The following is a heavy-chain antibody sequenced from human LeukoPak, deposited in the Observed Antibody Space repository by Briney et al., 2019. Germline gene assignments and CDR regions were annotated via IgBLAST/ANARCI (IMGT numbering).Heavy chain of an antibody. CDR1: GFTFSNAW. CDR3: TTPPFDP. CDR2: IKSKTGGGTT. Sequence: GGSLRLSCAASGFTFSNAWMSWVRQAPGKGLEWVGRIKSKTGGGTTDYAAPVKGRFTISRDDSKNTLYLQMNSLKTEDTAVYYCTTPPFDPWGQGTLVTVSS. J-gene: IGHJ5*02. V-gene: IGHV3-15*01.